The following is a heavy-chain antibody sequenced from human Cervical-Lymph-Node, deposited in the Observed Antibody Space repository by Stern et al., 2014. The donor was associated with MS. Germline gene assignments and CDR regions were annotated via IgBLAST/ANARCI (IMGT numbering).Heavy chain of an antibody. V-gene: IGHV5-51*01. D-gene: IGHD6-19*01. Sequence: EVQLVQSGAEVKKPGESLKISCKGSGYSFTSYWIGWVRQMPGKGLEWVGLIYPGDSATRYHPSFQGQVTISADKSISTAYLPWSSLKASDTAMYYCARTYGSSGWYVDYWGQGTLVTVSS. CDR1: GYSFTSYW. CDR2: IYPGDSAT. J-gene: IGHJ4*02. CDR3: ARTYGSSGWYVDY.